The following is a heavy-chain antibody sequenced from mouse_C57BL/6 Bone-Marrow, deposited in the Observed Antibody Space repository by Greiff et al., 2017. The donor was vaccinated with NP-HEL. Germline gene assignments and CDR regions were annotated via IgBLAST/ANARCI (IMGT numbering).Heavy chain of an antibody. V-gene: IGHV1-15*01. D-gene: IGHD2-2*01. CDR1: GYTFTDYE. CDR2: IDPETGGT. Sequence: QVHVKQSGAELVRPGASVTLSCKASGYTFTDYEMHWVKQTPVHGLEWIGAIDPETGGTAYNQKFKGKAILTADKSSSTAYMELRSLTSEDSAVYYCTREGDLLWLRRYYFDYWGQGTTLTVSS. CDR3: TREGDLLWLRRYYFDY. J-gene: IGHJ2*01.